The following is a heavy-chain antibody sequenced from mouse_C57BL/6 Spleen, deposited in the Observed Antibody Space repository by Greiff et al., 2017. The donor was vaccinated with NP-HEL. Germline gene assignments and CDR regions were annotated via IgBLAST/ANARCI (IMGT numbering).Heavy chain of an antibody. CDR2: ISYAGSN. CDR3: AREDGYPYYYAMDY. V-gene: IGHV3-6*01. J-gene: IGHJ4*01. Sequence: ESGPGLVKPSQSLSLTCSVTGYSITSGYYWNWIRQFPGNKLEWMGYISYAGSNNYNPSLKNRISITRDTSKNQFFLKLNSVTTEDTATYYCAREDGYPYYYAMDYWGQGTSVTVSS. D-gene: IGHD2-3*01. CDR1: GYSITSGYY.